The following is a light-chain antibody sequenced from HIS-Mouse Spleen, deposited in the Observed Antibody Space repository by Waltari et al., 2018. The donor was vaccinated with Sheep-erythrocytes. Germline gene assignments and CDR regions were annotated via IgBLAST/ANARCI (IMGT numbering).Light chain of an antibody. Sequence: QSALTQPRSVSGSPGQSVTISCTGTSSDVGGYKYVSWYQQHPGKAPKLMIYDVSKRPSGVPDRSSVSKSGNTASLTIPGLQAEDEADYYCCSYAGSYNHVFATGTKVTVL. CDR3: CSYAGSYNHV. CDR2: DVS. CDR1: SSDVGGYKY. V-gene: IGLV2-11*01. J-gene: IGLJ1*01.